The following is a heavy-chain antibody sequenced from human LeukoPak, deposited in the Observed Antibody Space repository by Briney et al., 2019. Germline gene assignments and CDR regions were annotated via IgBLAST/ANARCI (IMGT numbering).Heavy chain of an antibody. CDR2: VSSSGRTI. J-gene: IGHJ4*02. V-gene: IGHV3-48*03. Sequence: GGSLRLSCAASGFTFSSYEMNWVRQAPGKGLEWVSYVSSSGRTIYYADSVKGRFTISRDNSKNTVYLQMNTLRDEDTALYYCARAVGPFDYWGQGTLVTVSS. CDR3: ARAVGPFDY. D-gene: IGHD3-16*01. CDR1: GFTFSSYE.